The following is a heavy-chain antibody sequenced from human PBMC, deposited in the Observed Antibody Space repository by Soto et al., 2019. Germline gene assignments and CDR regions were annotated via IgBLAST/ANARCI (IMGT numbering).Heavy chain of an antibody. CDR2: IWYDGSNK. CDR3: AREKWSMGSSSGGTRRGYYYGMDV. CDR1: GFTFSSYG. J-gene: IGHJ6*02. V-gene: IGHV3-33*01. Sequence: GGSLRLSCAASGFTFSSYGMHWVRQAPGKGLEWVAVIWYDGSNKYYADSVKGRFTISRDNSKNTLYLQMNSLRAEDTAVYYCAREKWSMGSSSGGTRRGYYYGMDVWGQGTTVTVSS. D-gene: IGHD6-6*01.